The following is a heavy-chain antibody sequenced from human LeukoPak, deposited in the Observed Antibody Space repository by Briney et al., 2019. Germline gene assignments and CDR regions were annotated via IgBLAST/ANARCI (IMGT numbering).Heavy chain of an antibody. D-gene: IGHD6-19*01. CDR1: GHTFTGYY. CDR3: ARVRRGVAVAGPYYYYYMDV. J-gene: IGHJ6*03. V-gene: IGHV1-2*06. Sequence: ASVKVSCKASGHTFTGYYMHWVRQAPGQGLEWMGRINPNSGGTNYAQKFQGRVTMTRDTSISTAYMELSRLRSDDTAVYYCARVRRGVAVAGPYYYYYMDVWGKGTTVTVSS. CDR2: INPNSGGT.